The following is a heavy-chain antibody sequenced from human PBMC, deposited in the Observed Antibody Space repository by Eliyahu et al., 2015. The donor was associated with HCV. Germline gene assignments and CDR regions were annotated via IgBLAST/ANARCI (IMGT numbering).Heavy chain of an antibody. D-gene: IGHD4-23*01. CDR3: ARDHYGGNSIPDY. V-gene: IGHV3-33*01. CDR1: GFTFSSYG. Sequence: VVQPGRSLRLSCAASGFTFSSYGMHWVRQAPGKGLEWVAVIWYDGSNKYYADSVKGRFTISRDNSKNTLYLQMNSLRAEDTAVYYCARDHYGGNSIPDYWGQGTLVTVSS. J-gene: IGHJ4*02. CDR2: IWYDGSNK.